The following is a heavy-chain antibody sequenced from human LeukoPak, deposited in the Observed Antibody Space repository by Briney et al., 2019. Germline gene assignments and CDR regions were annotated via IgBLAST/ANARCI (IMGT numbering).Heavy chain of an antibody. CDR1: GYTFTSYG. J-gene: IGHJ4*02. Sequence: GASVKVSCKASGYTFTSYGISWVRQAPGQGLEWMGWISAYNGNTNYAQKLQGGVTMTTDTSTSTAYMELRSLRSDDTAVYYCARDGLAFTTIRARGLVDYWGQGTLVTVSS. D-gene: IGHD1-14*01. CDR2: ISAYNGNT. V-gene: IGHV1-18*01. CDR3: ARDGLAFTTIRARGLVDY.